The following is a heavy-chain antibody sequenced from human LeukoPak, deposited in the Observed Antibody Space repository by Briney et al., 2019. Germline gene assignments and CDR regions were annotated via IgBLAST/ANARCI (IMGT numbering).Heavy chain of an antibody. Sequence: KPSETLSLTCAVYGGSFSDYFWSWIRQPPGKGLEWIGEISHSGSTTYNPSLRSRVTISGDTSKNQFSLKLSSVTAADTAVYYCARLGVSSSWYSDYWGQGTLVTVSS. CDR1: GGSFSDYF. V-gene: IGHV4-34*01. CDR2: ISHSGST. CDR3: ARLGVSSSWYSDY. D-gene: IGHD6-13*01. J-gene: IGHJ4*02.